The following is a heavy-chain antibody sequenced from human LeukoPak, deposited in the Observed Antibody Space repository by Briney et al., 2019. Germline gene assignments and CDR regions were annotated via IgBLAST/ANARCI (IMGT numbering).Heavy chain of an antibody. CDR2: INGDGRNI. Sequence: GGSLRLSCVASGFTFSSFWMHWVRQDPRKGLVWVSRINGDGRNINYADSVRGRFTISRDNAKNTLYLQMNTLRVEDTAVYYCAKAPMVRGVKGYFDYWGQGTLVTVSS. J-gene: IGHJ4*02. CDR3: AKAPMVRGVKGYFDY. D-gene: IGHD3-10*01. CDR1: GFTFSSFW. V-gene: IGHV3-74*01.